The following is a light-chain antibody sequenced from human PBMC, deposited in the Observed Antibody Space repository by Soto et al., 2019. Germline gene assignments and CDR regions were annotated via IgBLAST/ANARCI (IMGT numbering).Light chain of an antibody. CDR3: SSYTSRYTLV. V-gene: IGLV2-14*01. J-gene: IGLJ2*01. CDR2: DVS. Sequence: QSALTQPASVSGSPGQSITISCTRTSSDVGGYNYVSWYQQHPGKAPKLMIYDVSNRPSGVSNRFSGSKSGNTASLTISGLQAEDEADYYCSSYTSRYTLVFGGGTKLTVL. CDR1: SSDVGGYNY.